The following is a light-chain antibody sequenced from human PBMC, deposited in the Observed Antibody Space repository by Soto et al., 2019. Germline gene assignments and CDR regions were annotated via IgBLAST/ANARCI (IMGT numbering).Light chain of an antibody. J-gene: IGLJ2*01. CDR1: SSDVGGYNY. CDR2: DVT. Sequence: QSVLTQPASVSGSPGQSITISCTGTSSDVGGYNYVSWYQHHPGKAPKLMIYDVTNRPSGVSNRFSGSKSGNTASLTISGDQSEDEASYYCSSYTTTSTVVFGGGTKLTVL. CDR3: SSYTTTSTVV. V-gene: IGLV2-14*03.